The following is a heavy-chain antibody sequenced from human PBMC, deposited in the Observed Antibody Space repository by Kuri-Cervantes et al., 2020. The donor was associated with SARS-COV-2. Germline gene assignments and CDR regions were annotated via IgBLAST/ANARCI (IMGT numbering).Heavy chain of an antibody. CDR3: ARRAGYCSGGSCYPGPFDY. V-gene: IGHV4-59*08. D-gene: IGHD2-15*01. Sequence: SETLSLTCAVYGGSFSSYYWSWIRQPPGKGLEWIGYIYYSGSTNYNPSLKSRVTISVDTSKNQFSLKLSSVTAADTAVYYCARRAGYCSGGSCYPGPFDYWGQGTLVTVSS. CDR2: IYYSGST. J-gene: IGHJ4*02. CDR1: GGSFSSYY.